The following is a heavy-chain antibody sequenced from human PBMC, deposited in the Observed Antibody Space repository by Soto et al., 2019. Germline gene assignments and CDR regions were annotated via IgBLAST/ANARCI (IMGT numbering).Heavy chain of an antibody. CDR2: ISSSSSYI. CDR3: ARVFGGWLPPEI. D-gene: IGHD3-22*01. V-gene: IGHV3-21*01. CDR1: GFTFSSYS. Sequence: GGSLRLSCAASGFTFSSYSMNWVRKAPGKGLEWVSSISSSSSYIYYGDSAKSRFTISRDNAKNSLYLQMNSLRAEDTAGYYCARVFGGWLPPEIWGQGTLVTVSS. J-gene: IGHJ4*02.